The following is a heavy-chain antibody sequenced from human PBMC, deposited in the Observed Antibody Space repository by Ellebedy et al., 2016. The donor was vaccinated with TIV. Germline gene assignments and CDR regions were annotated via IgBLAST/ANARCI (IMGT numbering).Heavy chain of an antibody. CDR3: ARALRDIVVVPAANPMDV. V-gene: IGHV3-23*01. Sequence: GESLKISCAASGFTFSSYAMSWVRQAPGKGLEWVSAISGSGGSTYYADSVKGRFTISRDNSKNTLYLQMNSLRAEDTAVYYCARALRDIVVVPAANPMDVWGKGTTVTVSS. D-gene: IGHD2-2*01. CDR1: GFTFSSYA. J-gene: IGHJ6*03. CDR2: ISGSGGST.